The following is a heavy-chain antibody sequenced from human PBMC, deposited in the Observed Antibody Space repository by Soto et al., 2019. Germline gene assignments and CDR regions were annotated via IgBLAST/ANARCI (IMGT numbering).Heavy chain of an antibody. J-gene: IGHJ4*02. V-gene: IGHV3-48*03. CDR2: ISGSGSTV. CDR3: ARKTVGKWVVPLYCDL. Sequence: DVQLVESGGDLAQPGGSLRLSCAASGFSISDYEMNWVRQAPGKGLEWVSYISGSGSTVYYADSVKGRFTISRDNAKNTVFLQINTLRVEDAAIYYCARKTVGKWVVPLYCDLWGQGNLVTVSS. D-gene: IGHD6-19*01. CDR1: GFSISDYE.